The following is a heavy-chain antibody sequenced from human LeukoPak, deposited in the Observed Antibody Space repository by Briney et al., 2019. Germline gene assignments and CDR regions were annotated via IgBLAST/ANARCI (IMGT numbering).Heavy chain of an antibody. CDR2: IYYSGST. CDR3: ARVRCSGGRCYSVDDFDI. Sequence: SETLSLTCTGTGGSIRSYYRSWIRQPPGKGLEWIGYIYYSGSTNYNPSLKSRVTISVDTSKNQFSLKLSSVTAADTAVYYGARVRCSGGRCYSVDDFDIWGQGTMVTVSS. V-gene: IGHV4-59*12. D-gene: IGHD2-15*01. J-gene: IGHJ3*02. CDR1: GGSIRSYY.